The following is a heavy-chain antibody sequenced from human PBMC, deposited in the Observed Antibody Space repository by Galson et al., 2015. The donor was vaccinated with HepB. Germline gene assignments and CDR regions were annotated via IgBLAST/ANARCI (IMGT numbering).Heavy chain of an antibody. CDR1: GFTFSSYS. D-gene: IGHD3-22*01. CDR2: ISSSSSYI. Sequence: SLRLSCAASGFTFSSYSMNWVRQAPGKGLEWVSYISSSSSYIYYADSVKGRFTISRDNAKNSLYLQMNSLRAEDTAVYYCARVAYDARGDAFDIWGQGTMVTVSS. V-gene: IGHV3-21*05. J-gene: IGHJ3*02. CDR3: ARVAYDARGDAFDI.